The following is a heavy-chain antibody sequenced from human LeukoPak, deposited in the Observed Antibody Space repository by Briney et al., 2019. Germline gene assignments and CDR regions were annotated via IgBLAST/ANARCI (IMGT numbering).Heavy chain of an antibody. Sequence: PGGSLRLSCAASGFTFDDYAMHWVRQAPGKGLEWVSGISWNSGSIGYADSVKGRFTISRDNAKNSLYLQMNSLRAEDTALYYCAKEGILLYYFDYWGQGTLVTVSS. CDR2: ISWNSGSI. CDR3: AKEGILLYYFDY. V-gene: IGHV3-9*01. CDR1: GFTFDDYA. D-gene: IGHD3-10*01. J-gene: IGHJ4*02.